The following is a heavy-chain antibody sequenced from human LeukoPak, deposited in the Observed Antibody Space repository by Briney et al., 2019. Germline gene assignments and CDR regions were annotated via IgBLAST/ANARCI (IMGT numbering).Heavy chain of an antibody. D-gene: IGHD6-6*01. CDR2: ISSSDSTI. CDR3: AKDQKSKSSSSNYYYYYMDV. Sequence: GGSLRLSCAASGFTFSSYEMNWVRQAPGKGLEWVSYISSSDSTIYYADSVKGRFTNSRDNSKNTLYLQMNSLRAEDTAVYYCAKDQKSKSSSSNYYYYYMDVWGKGTTVTVSS. J-gene: IGHJ6*03. V-gene: IGHV3-48*03. CDR1: GFTFSSYE.